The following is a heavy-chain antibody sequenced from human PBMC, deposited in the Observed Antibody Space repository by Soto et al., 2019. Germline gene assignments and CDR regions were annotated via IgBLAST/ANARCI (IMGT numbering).Heavy chain of an antibody. CDR2: ISISGNT. J-gene: IGHJ5*02. CDR3: ARGREDFHAGGGPRWMWLAP. D-gene: IGHD2-15*01. V-gene: IGHV4-59*01. CDR1: GGSISSDF. Sequence: QVQLQESGPGLVKPSETLSLTCTVSGGSISSDFWSWIRHPPGKGLEWIGYISISGNTDYSPSLKSRVTISADTSRNQFSLKLRSVNTADTAVYFCARGREDFHAGGGPRWMWLAPWGQGTLVTVSS.